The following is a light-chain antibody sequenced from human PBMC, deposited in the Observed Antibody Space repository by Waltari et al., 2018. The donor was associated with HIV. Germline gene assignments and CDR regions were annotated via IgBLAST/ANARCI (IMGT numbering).Light chain of an antibody. CDR3: CSYTAIHTLI. CDR1: PRALAIFDS. Sequence: QSALTQPAPVSGSPGQSLTISCAATPRALAIFDSFSWYQQHPGRAPQLMIFGVYSRPSGVSSRFSGSKPGNTASLTISGLQAEDEANYYCCSYTAIHTLIFGGGTKLTVL. V-gene: IGLV2-14*01. J-gene: IGLJ2*01. CDR2: GVY.